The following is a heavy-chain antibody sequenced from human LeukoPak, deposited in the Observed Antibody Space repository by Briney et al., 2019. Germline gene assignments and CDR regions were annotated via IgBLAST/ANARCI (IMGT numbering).Heavy chain of an antibody. CDR2: IIPIFGTA. J-gene: IGHJ5*02. CDR1: GGTFISYA. Sequence: SVKVSCKASGGTFISYAISWVRQAPGQGLEWVGGIIPIFGTANYAQKFQGRVTITADESTSTAYMELSSLRSEDTAVYYCARSDLLGYCSSTSCYNWFDPWGQGTLVTVSS. D-gene: IGHD2-2*01. CDR3: ARSDLLGYCSSTSCYNWFDP. V-gene: IGHV1-69*13.